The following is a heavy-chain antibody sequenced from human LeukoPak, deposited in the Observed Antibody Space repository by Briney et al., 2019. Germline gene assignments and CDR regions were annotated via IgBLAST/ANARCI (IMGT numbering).Heavy chain of an antibody. CDR2: IYTSGST. V-gene: IGHV4-4*07. D-gene: IGHD3-10*01. J-gene: IGHJ6*02. Sequence: SETLSLTCTVSGGSISSYYWSWIRQPAGKGLEWIGRIYTSGSTNYNPSLKSRVTMSVDTSKNQFSLKLSSVTAADTAVYYCARDIGEKQIKGSASYTRGVSGMDVWGQGTTVTVSS. CDR3: ARDIGEKQIKGSASYTRGVSGMDV. CDR1: GGSISSYY.